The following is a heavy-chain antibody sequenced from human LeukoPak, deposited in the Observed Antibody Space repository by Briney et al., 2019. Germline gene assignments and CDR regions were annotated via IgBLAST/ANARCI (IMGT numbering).Heavy chain of an antibody. D-gene: IGHD7-27*01. Sequence: SETLSLTCTVSGGSISSGGYYWSWIRQHPGKGLEWIGYFYYSGSTYYNPSLKSRVTISVDTSKNQFSLKLSSVTAADTAVYYCATSSRTGDYAFDIWGQGTMVTVSS. CDR2: FYYSGST. J-gene: IGHJ3*02. CDR1: GGSISSGGYY. CDR3: ATSSRTGDYAFDI. V-gene: IGHV4-31*03.